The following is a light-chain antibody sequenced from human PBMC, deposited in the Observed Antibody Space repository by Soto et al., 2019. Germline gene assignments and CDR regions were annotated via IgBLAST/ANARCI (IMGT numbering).Light chain of an antibody. CDR2: DVS. Sequence: QPVLTQPASVSGSPGQSITISCTGTSSDVGGSNYVSWYQQHPGKAPKLMIYDVSNRPSGVSNRVSGSMSGNTASLTMSGLQAEDEADYDCSSYTSSSTLVVFGGGTDVIVL. V-gene: IGLV2-14*01. CDR3: SSYTSSSTLVV. CDR1: SSDVGGSNY. J-gene: IGLJ2*01.